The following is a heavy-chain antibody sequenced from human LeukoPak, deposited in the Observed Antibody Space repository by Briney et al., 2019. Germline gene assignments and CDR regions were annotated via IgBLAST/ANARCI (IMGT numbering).Heavy chain of an antibody. CDR2: IRSDGSNK. J-gene: IGHJ4*02. V-gene: IGHV3-30*02. CDR3: ARILSSAWGELGY. CDR1: GFTFDTYG. D-gene: IGHD3-22*01. Sequence: GGSLRLSCAAPGFTFDTYGMHWVRQAPGKGLEWVAFIRSDGSNKYYADSVKGRFAISRDNSKNTLYLQMNSLRAEDTAVYSCARILSSAWGELGYWGQGTLVTVSS.